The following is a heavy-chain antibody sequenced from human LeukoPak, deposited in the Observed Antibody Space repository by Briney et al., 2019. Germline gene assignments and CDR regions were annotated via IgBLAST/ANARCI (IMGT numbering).Heavy chain of an antibody. J-gene: IGHJ5*02. CDR2: IKSKTDGGTT. D-gene: IGHD4-17*01. CDR1: GFTFSNAW. Sequence: GGSLRLSCAASGFTFSNAWMSWVRQAPGKGLEWVGRIKSKTDGGTTDYAAPVKGRFTISRDDSKNTLYLQMNSLKTEDTAVYYCTIEAPDYGDWFDPWGQGTLVTVSS. V-gene: IGHV3-15*01. CDR3: TIEAPDYGDWFDP.